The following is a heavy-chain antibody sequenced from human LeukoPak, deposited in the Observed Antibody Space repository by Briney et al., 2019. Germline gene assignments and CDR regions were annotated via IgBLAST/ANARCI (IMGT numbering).Heavy chain of an antibody. J-gene: IGHJ4*02. Sequence: SETLSLTCTVSGGSISSYYWSWIRQPPGKGLEWIGYIYYSGSTNYNPSLKSRVTISVDTSKNQFSLKLSSVTAADTAVYYCARGRKWELRYFDYWGQGTLVTVSS. CDR1: GGSISSYY. D-gene: IGHD1-26*01. CDR3: ARGRKWELRYFDY. CDR2: IYYSGST. V-gene: IGHV4-59*12.